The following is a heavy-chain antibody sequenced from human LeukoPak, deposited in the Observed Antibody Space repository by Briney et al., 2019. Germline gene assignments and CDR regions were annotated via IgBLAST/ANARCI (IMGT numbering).Heavy chain of an antibody. CDR2: IYTSGST. J-gene: IGHJ4*02. V-gene: IGHV4-61*02. Sequence: SQTLSLTCTVSGGSISSGSYYWSWIRQPAGKGLEWIGRIYTSGSTNYNPSLKSRVTISVDTSKSQFSLKLSSVTAADTAVYYCARARAAIMVRGVIPPGPLYYFDYWGQGTLVTVSS. CDR3: ARARAAIMVRGVIPPGPLYYFDY. CDR1: GGSISSGSYY. D-gene: IGHD3-10*01.